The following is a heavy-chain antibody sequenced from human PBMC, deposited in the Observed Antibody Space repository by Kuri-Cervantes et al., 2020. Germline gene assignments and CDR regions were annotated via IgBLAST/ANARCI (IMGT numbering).Heavy chain of an antibody. J-gene: IGHJ6*02. D-gene: IGHD1-7*01. CDR3: ARDGHNWNYDQWGTTFYYYDMDV. V-gene: IGHV1-18*01. Sequence: ASVKVSCKASGYTFTSYGISWVRQAPGQGLEWMGWISAYNGNTNYAQKLQGRVTMTTDTSTSTAYMELRSLRSDDTAVYYCARDGHNWNYDQWGTTFYYYDMDVWGQGTTVTVSS. CDR2: ISAYNGNT. CDR1: GYTFTSYG.